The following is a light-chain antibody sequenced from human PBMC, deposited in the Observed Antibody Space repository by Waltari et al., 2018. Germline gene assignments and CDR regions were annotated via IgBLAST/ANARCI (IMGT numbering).Light chain of an antibody. J-gene: IGLJ2*01. V-gene: IGLV3-1*01. CDR1: KLGDKY. Sequence: SYELTQAPSVSVSPGQTASINCSGDKLGDKYACWYQQKPGQSPVLVIYQDSKRPSGIPERFSGSNSGNTATLTISGTQAMDEADYFCQAWDSSTAEFGGGTKLTVL. CDR3: QAWDSSTAE. CDR2: QDS.